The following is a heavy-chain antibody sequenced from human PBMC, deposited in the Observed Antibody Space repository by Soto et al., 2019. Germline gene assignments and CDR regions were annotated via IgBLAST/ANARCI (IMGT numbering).Heavy chain of an antibody. Sequence: QVQLVQSGAEVKKPGASVKVSCKASGYTFTSYYMHWVRQAPGQGLEWMGIINPSGGSTSYAQKFQGRVTMTGDTSTSTVYMELSSLSSEDTAVYYCARRGYSSPEALYWGQGTLVTVSS. D-gene: IGHD6-13*01. CDR3: ARRGYSSPEALY. CDR2: INPSGGST. CDR1: GYTFTSYY. V-gene: IGHV1-46*01. J-gene: IGHJ4*02.